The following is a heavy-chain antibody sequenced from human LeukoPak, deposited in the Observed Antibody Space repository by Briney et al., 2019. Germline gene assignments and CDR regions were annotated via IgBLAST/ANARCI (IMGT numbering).Heavy chain of an antibody. V-gene: IGHV4-59*01. CDR3: ARDHLYSSGWFDY. CDR2: IYYSGST. J-gene: IGHJ4*02. Sequence: PSETLSLTCTVSGVSISSYYWSWIRQPPGKGLEWIGYIYYSGSTNYNPSLKSRVTISVDTSKNQFSLKLSSVTAADTAIYYCARDHLYSSGWFDYWGQGTLVTVSS. D-gene: IGHD6-19*01. CDR1: GVSISSYY.